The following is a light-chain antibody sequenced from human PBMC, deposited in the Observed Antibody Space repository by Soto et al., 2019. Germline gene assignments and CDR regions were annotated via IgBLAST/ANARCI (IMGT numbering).Light chain of an antibody. CDR3: HQSYSTPLST. J-gene: IGKJ2*01. Sequence: DIQMTQSPSSLSASVGDRVTITCRASQSISSYLNWYQQKPGKAPKLLIYAASSLQSGVPSRFSGSGSGTDFTLTISSMQPEDFATYYCHQSYSTPLSTFGQGTKLEIK. CDR2: AAS. V-gene: IGKV1-39*01. CDR1: QSISSY.